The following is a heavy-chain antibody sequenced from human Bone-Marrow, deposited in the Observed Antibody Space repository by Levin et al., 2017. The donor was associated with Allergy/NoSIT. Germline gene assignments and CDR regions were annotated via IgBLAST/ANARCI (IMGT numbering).Heavy chain of an antibody. V-gene: IGHV1-69*13. Sequence: SVKVSCKASGDTFSSDVISWVRQAPGQGLEWMGGIIPSFATTDYAQKFHNRLTITADESTSTSYMELRSLKSEDTAVYYCASRGSSGYSALLSFWGQGTLVTVSP. J-gene: IGHJ4*02. CDR3: ASRGSSGYSALLSF. CDR2: IIPSFATT. CDR1: GDTFSSDV. D-gene: IGHD3-22*01.